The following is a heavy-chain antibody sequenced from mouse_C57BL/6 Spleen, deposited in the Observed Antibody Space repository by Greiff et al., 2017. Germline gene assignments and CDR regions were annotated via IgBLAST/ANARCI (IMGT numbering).Heavy chain of an antibody. CDR1: GFTFSDYG. V-gene: IGHV5-17*01. CDR2: ISSGSSTI. Sequence: EVQRVESGGGLVKPGGSLKLSCAASGFTFSDYGMHWVRQAPEKGLEWVAYISSGSSTIYYADTVKGRFTISRDNAKNTLFLQMTSLRSEDTAMYYCARRDYDGGYYAMDYWGKGTSVTVSS. J-gene: IGHJ4*01. D-gene: IGHD2-4*01. CDR3: ARRDYDGGYYAMDY.